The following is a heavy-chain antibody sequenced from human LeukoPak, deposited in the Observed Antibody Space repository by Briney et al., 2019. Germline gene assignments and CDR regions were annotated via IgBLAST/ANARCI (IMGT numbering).Heavy chain of an antibody. Sequence: GGSLRLSCAASGFSFSKYSMNWVRQAPGKGLEWVSYISGTSSSIYYADSVKGRFTISRDNANNSQYLQMNSLRAEDTAVYYCARGLSLYDNLWQSYRYTGYVDYWGQGALVTVSS. D-gene: IGHD3-16*02. J-gene: IGHJ4*02. CDR1: GFSFSKYS. CDR2: ISGTSSSI. CDR3: ARGLSLYDNLWQSYRYTGYVDY. V-gene: IGHV3-48*01.